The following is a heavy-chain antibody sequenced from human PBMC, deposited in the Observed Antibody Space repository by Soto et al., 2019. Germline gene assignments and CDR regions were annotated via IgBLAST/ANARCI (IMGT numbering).Heavy chain of an antibody. D-gene: IGHD3-10*01. CDR3: AKDLQNGSGSYSNYYGMYV. V-gene: IGHV3-23*01. Sequence: GGSLRLSCAASGFTFSSYAMSWVRQAPGKGLEWVSAISGSGGSTYYADSVKGRFTISRDNSKNTLYLQMNSLRAEDTAVYYCAKDLQNGSGSYSNYYGMYVWGQGTTVTVSS. CDR1: GFTFSSYA. CDR2: ISGSGGST. J-gene: IGHJ6*02.